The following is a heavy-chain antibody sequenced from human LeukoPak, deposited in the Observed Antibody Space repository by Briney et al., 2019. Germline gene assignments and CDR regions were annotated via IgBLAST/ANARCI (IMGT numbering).Heavy chain of an antibody. CDR1: GGSGSSDS. CDR3: ARRTRSFSYTYGDAYYYYYMDV. D-gene: IGHD5-18*01. Sequence: PSETLSLTCTVSGGSGSSDSWSWIRQPPGQELEWIGYISYSGRNSYNPSLKSRGTISVDPSKGQMSLKLRSVTAAATAVYYCARRTRSFSYTYGDAYYYYYMDVWGKGTTVIVS. J-gene: IGHJ6*03. CDR2: ISYSGRN. V-gene: IGHV4-59*02.